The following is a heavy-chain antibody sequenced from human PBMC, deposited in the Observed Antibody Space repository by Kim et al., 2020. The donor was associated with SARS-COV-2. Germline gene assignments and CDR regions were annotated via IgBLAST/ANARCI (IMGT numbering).Heavy chain of an antibody. J-gene: IGHJ5*02. D-gene: IGHD6-19*01. V-gene: IGHV4-34*01. CDR3: ARGGLYSSGWYFRGHNWFDP. Sequence: SETLSLTCAVYGGSFSGYYWSWIRQPPGKGLEWIGEINHSGSTNYNPSLKSRVTISVDTSKNQFSLKLSSVTAADTAVYYCARGGLYSSGWYFRGHNWFDPWGQGTLVTVSS. CDR2: INHSGST. CDR1: GGSFSGYY.